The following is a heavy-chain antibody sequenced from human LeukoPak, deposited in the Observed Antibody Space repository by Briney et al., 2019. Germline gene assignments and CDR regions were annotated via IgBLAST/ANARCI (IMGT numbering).Heavy chain of an antibody. J-gene: IGHJ4*02. CDR3: AKASNTWNYFDY. CDR1: GFTFSSNY. V-gene: IGHV3-53*01. Sequence: GGSLRLSCAASGFTFSSNYMSWVRQAPGKGLEWVSVIYSGGSTYYADSVKGRFTISRDNSKNTLYLQMNSLRAEDTAIYYCAKASNTWNYFDYWGQGTLVTVSS. CDR2: IYSGGST. D-gene: IGHD1-1*01.